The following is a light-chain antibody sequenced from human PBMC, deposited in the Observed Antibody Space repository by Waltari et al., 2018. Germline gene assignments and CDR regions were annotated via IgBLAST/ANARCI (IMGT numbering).Light chain of an antibody. J-gene: IGLJ2*01. CDR3: SSHAGNNLWI. CDR2: EVS. CDR1: DSDVGAYDF. V-gene: IGLV2-14*01. Sequence: QSALTQPASVSGSPGQSITISCSGTDSDVGAYDFVSWYQQHPGKAPHLIIYEVSNRPSGISNRFSASKSGNTASLTISGLQAEDEADYYCSSHAGNNLWIFGGGTKVTVL.